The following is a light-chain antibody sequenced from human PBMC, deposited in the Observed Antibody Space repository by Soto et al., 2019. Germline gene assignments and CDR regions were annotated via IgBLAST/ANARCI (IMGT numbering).Light chain of an antibody. J-gene: IGKJ1*01. V-gene: IGKV3-20*01. Sequence: EIVLTQSPGTLSLSPRERAALSCRASQSVSSSYLAWYQQKPGQAPRLLIDGASSRATGIPDRFSGSGSGTDFTLTISGLEPEDFAVYYCHQYGSSPRTFGHGTKVEIK. CDR2: GAS. CDR1: QSVSSSY. CDR3: HQYGSSPRT.